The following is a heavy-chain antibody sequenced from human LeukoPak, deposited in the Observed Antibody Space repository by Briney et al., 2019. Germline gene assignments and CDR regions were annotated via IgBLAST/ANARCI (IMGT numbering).Heavy chain of an antibody. CDR1: GFTFIDYY. CDR2: NSSSGSTI. J-gene: IGHJ6*02. Sequence: PGGSLRLSCPPSGFTFIDYYMSWIRRAPGKGRDWVSYNSSSGSTIYYADSVKGRFTISRDNAKNSLYLQMNSLRAEDTAVYYRARDRVLYSNYDGYYGMDVWGQGTTVTVSS. V-gene: IGHV3-11*01. D-gene: IGHD4-11*01. CDR3: ARDRVLYSNYDGYYGMDV.